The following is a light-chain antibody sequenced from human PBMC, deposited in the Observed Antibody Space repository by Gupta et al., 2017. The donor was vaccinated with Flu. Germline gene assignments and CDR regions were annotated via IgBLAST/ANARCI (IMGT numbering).Light chain of an antibody. J-gene: IGKJ3*01. CDR3: QQRSNWPT. CDR2: DAS. V-gene: IGKV3-11*01. CDR1: QSVSSY. Sequence: EIVLTQSPATLSLSPGERATLSCRASQSVSSYLAWYQQKPGQAPRLLIYDASNRATGIPARFSGSGSGTDFTLTISRLEPEDFAVYYCQQRSNWPTFGHGTKVDIK.